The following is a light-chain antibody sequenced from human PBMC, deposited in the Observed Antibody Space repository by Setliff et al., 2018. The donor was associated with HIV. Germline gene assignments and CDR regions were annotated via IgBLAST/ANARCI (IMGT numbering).Light chain of an antibody. CDR1: SSDVGGYNY. Sequence: QSVLTQPRSVSGSPGQSVTISCSGTSSDVGGYNYVSWYQQYPGKPPKLMIHDVSKRPPGVPDRFSGSKSGSTASLAISGLQAEDEADYYCCSYAGTYSVAFGGGTK. V-gene: IGLV2-11*01. CDR2: DVS. CDR3: CSYAGTYSVA. J-gene: IGLJ2*01.